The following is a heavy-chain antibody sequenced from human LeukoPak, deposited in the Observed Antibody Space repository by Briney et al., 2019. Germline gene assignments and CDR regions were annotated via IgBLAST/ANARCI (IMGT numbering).Heavy chain of an antibody. V-gene: IGHV3-23*01. CDR2: ISGSGGST. J-gene: IGHJ4*02. Sequence: PGGSLRLSCAASGFTFSSYAMSWVRQAPGKGLEWVPAISGSGGSTYYADSVKGRFTISRDNSKNTLYLQMNSLRAEDTAVYYCAKDEASGSYFDYWGQGTLVTVSS. D-gene: IGHD1-26*01. CDR1: GFTFSSYA. CDR3: AKDEASGSYFDY.